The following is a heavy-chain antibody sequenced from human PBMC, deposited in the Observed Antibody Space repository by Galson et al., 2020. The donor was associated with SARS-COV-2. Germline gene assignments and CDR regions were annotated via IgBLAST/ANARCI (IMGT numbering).Heavy chain of an antibody. J-gene: IGHJ4*02. Sequence: GESLKISCAASGFTFSSSAMHWVRQAPGKGLAWVAVISYDGSNKYYADSVKGRFTISRDNSKNPLYLQMNSLRAEDTAVYYCARDGLVVVAATPLDYWGQGTLVTVSS. V-gene: IGHV3-30*01. CDR1: GFTFSSSA. D-gene: IGHD2-15*01. CDR3: ARDGLVVVAATPLDY. CDR2: ISYDGSNK.